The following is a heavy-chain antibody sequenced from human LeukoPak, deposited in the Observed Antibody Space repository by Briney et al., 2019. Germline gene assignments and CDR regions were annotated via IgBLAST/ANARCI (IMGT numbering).Heavy chain of an antibody. Sequence: SETLSLTCTVSGGSISHYYWSWIRQPPGKGLEWIGYIYYSGSTNYNPSLESRVIISVDTSKNRFSLSLDSVTAADTAVYYCARGRSGSYHSPFDYWGQGTLVTVSS. CDR3: ARGRSGSYHSPFDY. CDR2: IYYSGST. D-gene: IGHD1-26*01. V-gene: IGHV4-59*13. J-gene: IGHJ4*02. CDR1: GGSISHYY.